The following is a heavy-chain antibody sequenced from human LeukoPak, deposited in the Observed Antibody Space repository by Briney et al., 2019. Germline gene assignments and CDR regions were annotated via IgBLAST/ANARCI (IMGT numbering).Heavy chain of an antibody. Sequence: PGGSLRLSCAASGFTFSSYSMNWVRQAPGKGLEWVSSISSSSSYIYYADSVKGRFTISRDNAKNSLYLQMNSLRAEDTAVYYCARDLYHDYVWGSYRYFDYWGQGTLVTVSS. J-gene: IGHJ4*02. CDR1: GFTFSSYS. CDR2: ISSSSSYI. CDR3: ARDLYHDYVWGSYRYFDY. D-gene: IGHD3-16*02. V-gene: IGHV3-21*01.